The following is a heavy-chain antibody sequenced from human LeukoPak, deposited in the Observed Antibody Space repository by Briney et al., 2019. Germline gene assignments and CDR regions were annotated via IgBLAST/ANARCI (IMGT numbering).Heavy chain of an antibody. CDR2: INHSGST. V-gene: IGHV4-34*01. J-gene: IGHJ4*02. Sequence: KPSETLSLTCAVYGGSFSGYYWSWIRQPPGKGLEWIGEINHSGSTNYNPSLKSRVTISVDTSKNQFSLKLSSVTAADTAVYYCARDPPTGWSQGTLVTVSS. CDR3: ARDPPTG. CDR1: GGSFSGYY. D-gene: IGHD4-11*01.